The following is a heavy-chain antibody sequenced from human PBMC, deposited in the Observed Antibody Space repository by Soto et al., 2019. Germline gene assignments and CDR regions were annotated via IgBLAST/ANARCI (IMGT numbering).Heavy chain of an antibody. D-gene: IGHD2-8*01. J-gene: IGHJ6*02. CDR1: GCTFTSCG. V-gene: IGHV1-18*04. Sequence: XAVTVACTASGCTFTSCGIGWVRRSPGQGLEWMGWISAYNGNTNYAQKLQCRVTMTTDTSTSTAYMELRSLRSDDTAVYYCARDSRRHCHCTNPVCSRYYYYGMDDCGQRTTVTVSS. CDR2: ISAYNGNT. CDR3: ARDSRRHCHCTNPVCSRYYYYGMDD.